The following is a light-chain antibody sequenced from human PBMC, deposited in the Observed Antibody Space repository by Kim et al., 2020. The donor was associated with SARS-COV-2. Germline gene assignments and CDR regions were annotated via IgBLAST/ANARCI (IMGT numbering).Light chain of an antibody. CDR2: GVS. Sequence: EIVMTQSPATLSVSPGERATLSCRASQSIGGNLAWYQQKPGQTPRLLIYGVSTRDTGIPARFSGSGSGAEFTLTISSLQSEDFAIYYCQQYNAWPLTFGGGTKLEI. CDR3: QQYNAWPLT. V-gene: IGKV3-15*01. CDR1: QSIGGN. J-gene: IGKJ4*01.